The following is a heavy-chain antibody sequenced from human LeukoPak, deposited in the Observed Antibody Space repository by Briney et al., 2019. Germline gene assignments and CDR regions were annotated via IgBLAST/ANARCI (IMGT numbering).Heavy chain of an antibody. Sequence: SETLSLTCAVSGGSISSGGYSWSWIRQPPGKGLEWIGYIYHSGSTYYNPSLKSRVTISVDRSKNQFSLKLSSVSAADTAVYYCASPGITIFRLVAGYWGRGTLVTVSS. CDR2: IYHSGST. CDR3: ASPGITIFRLVAGY. V-gene: IGHV4-30-2*01. J-gene: IGHJ4*02. D-gene: IGHD3-9*01. CDR1: GGSISSGGYS.